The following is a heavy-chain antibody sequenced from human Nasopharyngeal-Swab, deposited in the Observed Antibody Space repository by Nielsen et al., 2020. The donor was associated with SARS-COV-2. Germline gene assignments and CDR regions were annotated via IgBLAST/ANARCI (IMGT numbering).Heavy chain of an antibody. Sequence: VRQAPGKGLEWVSSISSGSYIYYADSVKGRFTISRDNAKNSLDLQMNSLRAEDTAVYYCASSSRGYSSGWYGVWSLDAFDIWGQGTMVTVSS. CDR3: ASSSRGYSSGWYGVWSLDAFDI. J-gene: IGHJ3*02. CDR2: ISSGSYI. V-gene: IGHV3-69-1*01. D-gene: IGHD6-19*01.